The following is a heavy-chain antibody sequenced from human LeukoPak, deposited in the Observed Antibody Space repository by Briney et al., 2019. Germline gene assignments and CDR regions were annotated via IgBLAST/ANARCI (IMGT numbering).Heavy chain of an antibody. J-gene: IGHJ4*02. V-gene: IGHV3-33*01. CDR1: GFTFSSYG. CDR2: IWYDGSNK. Sequence: GGSLRLSCAASGFTFSSYGMHWVRQAPGKGLEWVAVIWYDGSNKYYADSVKGRFTISRDNSKNTLYLQMNSLRAEDTAVYYCARDEIYYGSVSLGVDYWGQGTLVTVSS. CDR3: ARDEIYYGSVSLGVDY. D-gene: IGHD3-10*01.